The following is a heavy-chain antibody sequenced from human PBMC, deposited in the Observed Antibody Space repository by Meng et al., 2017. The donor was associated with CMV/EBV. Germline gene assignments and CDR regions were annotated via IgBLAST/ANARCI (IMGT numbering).Heavy chain of an antibody. D-gene: IGHD1-26*01. CDR2: ISSSSSYI. CDR3: ARPLYSGSPLEAFDI. Sequence: GESLKISCAASGFTFSSYSMNWVRQAPGKGLEWVSSISSSSSYIYYADSVKGRFTISRDNAKNSLYLQMNSLRAEDTAVYYCARPLYSGSPLEAFDIWGQGTMVTVSS. V-gene: IGHV3-21*04. J-gene: IGHJ3*02. CDR1: GFTFSSYS.